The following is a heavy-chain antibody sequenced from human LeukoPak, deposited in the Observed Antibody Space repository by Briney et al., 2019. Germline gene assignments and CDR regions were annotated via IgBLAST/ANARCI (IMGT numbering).Heavy chain of an antibody. V-gene: IGHV3-11*06. CDR3: ARDPSSGWYLKGWFDP. D-gene: IGHD6-19*01. CDR2: ISRSGGNS. CDR1: GGSISSGSYY. Sequence: LSLTCTVSGGSISSGSYYWNWIRQPAGKGLEWVASISRSGGNSHYADSVKGRFTISRDNAKNSLYLQMNSLRAEDTAVYYCARDPSSGWYLKGWFDPWGQGTLVTVSS. J-gene: IGHJ5*02.